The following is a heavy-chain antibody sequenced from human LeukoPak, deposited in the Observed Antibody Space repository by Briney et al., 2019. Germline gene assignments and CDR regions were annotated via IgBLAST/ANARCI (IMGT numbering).Heavy chain of an antibody. J-gene: IGHJ5*02. CDR3: ARDGYPSS. Sequence: SLRLSWAVAALTSSSYEMNWVRQAEGRGVESVSSNNSSGSAIYYADSVKSRFTISRDNAKNSLYLQMNSLRAEDTAVYYCARDGYPSSWGQGTLVTVSS. D-gene: IGHD5-12*01. CDR1: ALTSSSYE. V-gene: IGHV3-48*03. CDR2: NNSSGSAI.